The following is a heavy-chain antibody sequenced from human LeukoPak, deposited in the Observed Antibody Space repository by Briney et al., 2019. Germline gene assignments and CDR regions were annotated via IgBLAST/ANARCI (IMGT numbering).Heavy chain of an antibody. CDR3: TTASFTVVGLTNDY. D-gene: IGHD1-26*01. V-gene: IGHV3-15*01. CDR2: IKSRTDGGTT. Sequence: PGGSLRLSCAASGFTFDKAWMTWVRQAPGKGLEWVGRIKSRTDGGTTDYAAPVKGRFTISRDDSKNTLYLQMNSLKTEDTAVYYCTTASFTVVGLTNDYWGQGTLVTVSS. J-gene: IGHJ4*02. CDR1: GFTFDKAW.